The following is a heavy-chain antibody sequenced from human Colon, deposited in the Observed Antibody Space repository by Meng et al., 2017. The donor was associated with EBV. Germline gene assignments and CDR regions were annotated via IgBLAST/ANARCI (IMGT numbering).Heavy chain of an antibody. J-gene: IGHJ4*02. CDR2: IYHSGST. Sequence: VQLQDLGPGLVKPSGTLSLTCAVSGGSLSSRNWWSWVRQPPGKGLEWIGEIYHSGSTNYNPSLKSRVTISVDESKNQFSLRLSSVTAADTAVYYCARVGAYCGGDCYHPRWGQGTLVTVSS. V-gene: IGHV4-4*02. CDR3: ARVGAYCGGDCYHPR. CDR1: GGSLSSRNW. D-gene: IGHD2-21*02.